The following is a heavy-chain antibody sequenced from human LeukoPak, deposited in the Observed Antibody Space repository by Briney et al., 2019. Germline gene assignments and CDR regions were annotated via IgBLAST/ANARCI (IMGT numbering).Heavy chain of an antibody. CDR3: ARRYYYDSSGYPY. J-gene: IGHJ4*02. D-gene: IGHD3-22*01. V-gene: IGHV4-31*03. CDR1: GGSISSGGYY. CDR2: IYYSGST. Sequence: PSETLSLTCTVSGGSISSGGYYWSWIRQHPGKGLEWIGYIYYSGSTYYNPSLKSRVTISVDTSKNQFSLKLSSVTAADTAVYYCARRYYYDSSGYPYWGQGTLVTVSS.